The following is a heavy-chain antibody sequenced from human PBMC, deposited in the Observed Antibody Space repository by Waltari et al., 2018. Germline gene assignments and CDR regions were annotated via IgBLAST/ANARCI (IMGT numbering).Heavy chain of an antibody. CDR3: ARGMRIVVVIAAPYYYYYGMDV. V-gene: IGHV4-4*02. CDR1: GGSISSSNW. CDR2: IYHSGST. J-gene: IGHJ6*02. D-gene: IGHD2-15*01. Sequence: QVQLQESGPGLVKPSGTLSLTCAVSGGSISSSNWWSWVRQPPGKGLEWIGEIYHSGSTNYNPSLKSRVTISVDKSKNQFSLKLSSVTAADTAVYYCARGMRIVVVIAAPYYYYYGMDVWGQGTTVTVSS.